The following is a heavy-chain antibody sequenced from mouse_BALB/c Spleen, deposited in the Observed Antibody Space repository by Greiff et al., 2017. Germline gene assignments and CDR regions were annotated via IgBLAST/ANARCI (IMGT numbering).Heavy chain of an antibody. CDR2: IDPYNGGT. Sequence: VQLQQSGPELVKPGASVKVSCKASGYAITSYNMYWVKQSHGKSLEWIGYIDPYNGGTSYNQKFKGKATLTVDKSSSTAYMHLNSLTSEDSAVYYCASGGVTTPWFAYWGQGTLVTVSA. CDR3: ASGGVTTPWFAY. J-gene: IGHJ3*01. V-gene: IGHV1S135*01. D-gene: IGHD2-2*01. CDR1: GYAITSYN.